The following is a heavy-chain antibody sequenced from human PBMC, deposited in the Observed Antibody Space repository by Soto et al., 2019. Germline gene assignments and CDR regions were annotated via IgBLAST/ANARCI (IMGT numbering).Heavy chain of an antibody. CDR1: GGTFSSYA. J-gene: IGHJ3*02. D-gene: IGHD3-22*01. Sequence: QVQLVQSGAEVKKPGSSVKVSCKASGGTFSSYAISWVRQAPGQGLEWMGGIIPIFGTANYAQKFQGRVTITADKSPSTAYMELSSLRSEDTAVYYCANHYYDSSGYYYRGAFDIWGQGTMVTVSS. CDR3: ANHYYDSSGYYYRGAFDI. V-gene: IGHV1-69*06. CDR2: IIPIFGTA.